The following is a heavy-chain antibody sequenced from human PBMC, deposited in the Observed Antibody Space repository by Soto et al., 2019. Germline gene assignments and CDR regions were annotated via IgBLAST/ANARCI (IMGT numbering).Heavy chain of an antibody. D-gene: IGHD2-21*02. V-gene: IGHV4-39*01. J-gene: IGHJ4*02. Sequence: WETLSLTCIVSGESISSSSYYWGWIRQPPGKGLEWIGSIYYSGRTYYNPSFKSRVTISIDTSKDQFSLKLSSVTATDTAVYYCARQRTTVVTQAYFDHWGQGALVTVSS. CDR3: ARQRTTVVTQAYFDH. CDR1: GESISSSSYY. CDR2: IYYSGRT.